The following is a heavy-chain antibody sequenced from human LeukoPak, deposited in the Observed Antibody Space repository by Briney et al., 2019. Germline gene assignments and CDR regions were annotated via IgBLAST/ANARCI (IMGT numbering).Heavy chain of an antibody. V-gene: IGHV3-23*01. J-gene: IGHJ5*02. CDR3: AKDRGVIVPAGMAT. D-gene: IGHD2-2*01. CDR1: GFTFNNYA. Sequence: GGSLRLSCAASGFTFNNYAMSWVRQAPGKGLEWVSVISGSGGSTYYADSVKGRFTISRDNSKNTLYLQMNSLRAEETAVYYCAKDRGVIVPAGMATWGQGTLVTVSS. CDR2: ISGSGGST.